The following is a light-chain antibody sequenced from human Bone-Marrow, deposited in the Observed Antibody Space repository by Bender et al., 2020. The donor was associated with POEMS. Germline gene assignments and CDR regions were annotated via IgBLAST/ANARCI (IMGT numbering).Light chain of an antibody. CDR3: GACDAGLSSGV. CDR1: NSNIGTNA. V-gene: IGLV1-44*01. CDR2: SDN. J-gene: IGLJ3*02. Sequence: QSVLTQPPSASGTPGQRVTISCSGSNSNIGTNAVNWYQQFPGTAPELLICSDNQRPSGVPDRFYAFKSGTSASLAINELHAEDEAGYDCGACDAGLSSGVFGRGTQLTV.